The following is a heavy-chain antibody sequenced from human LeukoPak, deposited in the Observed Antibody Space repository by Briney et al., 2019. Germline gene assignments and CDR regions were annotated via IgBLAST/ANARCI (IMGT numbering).Heavy chain of an antibody. V-gene: IGHV1-69*01. CDR3: ARGSPLLSHYYGMDV. Sequence: SVKVSCKASGGTFSSYAISWVRQAPGPGLEGMGGIIPIFGTANYAQKFQGRVTITADESTSTAYMELSSLRSEDTAVYYCARGSPLLSHYYGMDVWGKGTTVTVSS. J-gene: IGHJ6*04. CDR2: IIPIFGTA. CDR1: GGTFSSYA. D-gene: IGHD2-8*02.